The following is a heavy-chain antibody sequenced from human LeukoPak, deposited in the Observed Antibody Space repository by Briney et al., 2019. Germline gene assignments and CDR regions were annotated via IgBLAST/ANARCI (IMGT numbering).Heavy chain of an antibody. CDR2: ISAYNGNT. CDR1: GYTFTSYG. J-gene: IGHJ4*02. CDR3: ARGARWELHYYFDY. V-gene: IGHV1-18*01. D-gene: IGHD1-26*01. Sequence: ASVKVSCKASGYTFTSYGISWVRQAPGQGLEWMGWISAYNGNTNYAQKLQGRVTMTTDTSTSTAYMELRSLRSEDTAVYYCARGARWELHYYFDYWGQGTLVTVSS.